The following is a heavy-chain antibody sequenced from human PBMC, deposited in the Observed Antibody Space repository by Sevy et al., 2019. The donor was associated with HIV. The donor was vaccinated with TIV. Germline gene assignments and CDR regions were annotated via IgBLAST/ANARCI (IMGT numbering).Heavy chain of an antibody. D-gene: IGHD4-4*01. CDR2: ISSDGSDI. V-gene: IGHV3-30*01. CDR3: ARDSRGSIDY. J-gene: IGHJ4*02. Sequence: GGSLRLSCAASGFTFNTYSIHWVRQTPGRGLECVALISSDGSDINYADFVSGRFTISRDNSKNTVHLQMNSLRVEDTAVYYCARDSRGSIDYWGQRTLVTVSS. CDR1: GFTFNTYS.